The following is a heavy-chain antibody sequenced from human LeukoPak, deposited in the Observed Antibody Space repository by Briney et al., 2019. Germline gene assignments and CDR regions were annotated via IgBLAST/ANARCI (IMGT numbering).Heavy chain of an antibody. CDR3: ARLSRAQLPSFDY. CDR1: GFTFSDYY. V-gene: IGHV3-11*06. J-gene: IGHJ4*02. Sequence: PGGSLRLSCAASGFTFSDYYMSWIRQAPGKGLEWVSYISSSSSYTNYADSVKGRFTISRDNAKNSLYLQMNSLRAEDTAVYYCARLSRAQLPSFDYWGQGTLVTVSS. CDR2: ISSSSSYT. D-gene: IGHD2-2*01.